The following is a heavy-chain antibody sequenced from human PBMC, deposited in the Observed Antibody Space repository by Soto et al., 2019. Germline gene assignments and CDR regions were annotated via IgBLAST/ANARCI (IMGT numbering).Heavy chain of an antibody. CDR3: ARQGTGAHGSGSHTREPPYYYYGMDV. CDR1: GGSISSSSYY. J-gene: IGHJ6*02. Sequence: QLQLQESGPGLVKPSETLSLTCTVSGGSISSSSYYWGWIRQPPGKGLEWIGSIYYSGSTYYNPSLKSRVTISVDTSKNQFSLKLSSVTAADTAVYYCARQGTGAHGSGSHTREPPYYYYGMDVWGQGTTVTVSS. D-gene: IGHD3-10*01. V-gene: IGHV4-39*01. CDR2: IYYSGST.